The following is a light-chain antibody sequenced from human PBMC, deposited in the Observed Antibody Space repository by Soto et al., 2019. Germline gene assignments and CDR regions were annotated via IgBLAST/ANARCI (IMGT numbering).Light chain of an antibody. J-gene: IGLJ1*01. CDR3: SSFTSSMTNV. CDR2: DVT. V-gene: IGLV2-14*01. Sequence: QSALTQPASVSVSPGQSITISGTGTSSDVGGYNSVSWYQQHPGKAPKLILYDVTDRPSGVSYRFSGSKSGNTASLTISVLQAADEADYFCSSFTSSMTNVFGSGTKVTVL. CDR1: SSDVGGYNS.